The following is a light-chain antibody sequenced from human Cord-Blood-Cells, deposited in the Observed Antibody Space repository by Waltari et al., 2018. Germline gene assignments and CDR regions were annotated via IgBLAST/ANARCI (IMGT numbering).Light chain of an antibody. V-gene: IGLV1-44*01. CDR1: SSNIGSNT. CDR3: AAWDDSLNGWV. J-gene: IGLJ3*02. CDR2: SNN. Sequence: QSVLTQPPSASGTPGQRVTISFSVRSSNIGSNTVNWYQQLPGTAPKLLIYSNNQRPSGVPDRFSGSKSGTSASLAISGLQSEDEADYYCAAWDDSLNGWVFGGGTKLTVL.